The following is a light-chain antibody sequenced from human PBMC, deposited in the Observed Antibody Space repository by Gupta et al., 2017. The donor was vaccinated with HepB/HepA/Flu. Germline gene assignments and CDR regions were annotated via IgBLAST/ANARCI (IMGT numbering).Light chain of an antibody. J-gene: IGLJ2*01. CDR3: EAWDDRVSGPV. V-gene: IGLV1-47*01. CDR2: RNN. Sequence: QSVLTQPPSASGTPGQGVTIPCSGSASNIGTNHVYWYQQLPGTAPKLLIYRNNQRPSGVPDRFSVSKSGTSASLAISGLRSEDEADYYCEAWDDRVSGPVSGGGTKLTVL. CDR1: ASNIGTNH.